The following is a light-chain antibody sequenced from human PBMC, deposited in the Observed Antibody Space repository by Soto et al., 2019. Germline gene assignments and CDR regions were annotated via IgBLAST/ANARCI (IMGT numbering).Light chain of an antibody. Sequence: QSVLTQPPSVSAAAGQKVTISCSGSSSNVGTKYVSWYQQLPATAPKLLIYDNTERPSGIPDRFSGSKSGTSASLGITGLQTGDEADYFCATWDTSLSALVFGGGTKVTVL. V-gene: IGLV1-51*01. J-gene: IGLJ2*01. CDR1: SSNVGTKY. CDR3: ATWDTSLSALV. CDR2: DNT.